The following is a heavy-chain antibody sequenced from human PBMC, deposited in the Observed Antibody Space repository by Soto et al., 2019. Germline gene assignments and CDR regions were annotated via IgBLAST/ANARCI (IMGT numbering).Heavy chain of an antibody. J-gene: IGHJ3*02. Sequence: SETLSLTCTVSGGSISSGGYYWSWIRQHPGKGLEWIGYIYYSGSTYYNPSLKSRVTISVDTSKNQFSLKLSSVTAADTAVYYCARDPTSYYYDSSALGAHAFDIWGQGTMVTVSS. V-gene: IGHV4-31*03. CDR3: ARDPTSYYYDSSALGAHAFDI. CDR1: GGSISSGGYY. D-gene: IGHD3-22*01. CDR2: IYYSGST.